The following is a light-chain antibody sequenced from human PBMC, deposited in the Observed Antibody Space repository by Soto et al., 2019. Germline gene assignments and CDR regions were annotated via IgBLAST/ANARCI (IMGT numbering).Light chain of an antibody. CDR2: LGS. J-gene: IGKJ1*01. V-gene: IGKV2-28*01. Sequence: DIVVTQSPLSLSVTPGEPASISCRSSQSLMYSNGYNYLDWYVQKPGQSPQLLIYLGSSRASGVPDRLSGSGSGTDFTLKISRVEAEDVGVYYCMQALQTWTFGQGTKVEIK. CDR1: QSLMYSNGYNY. CDR3: MQALQTWT.